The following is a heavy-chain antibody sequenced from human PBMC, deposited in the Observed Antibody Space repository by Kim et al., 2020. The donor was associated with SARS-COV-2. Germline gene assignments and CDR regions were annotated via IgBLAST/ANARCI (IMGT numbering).Heavy chain of an antibody. J-gene: IGHJ4*02. CDR1: GFTVSSNY. D-gene: IGHD3-3*01. V-gene: IGHV3-66*01. CDR2: IYSGGST. CDR3: ARSAIIVGYFVY. Sequence: GGSLRLSCAASGFTVSSNYMSWVRQAPGKGLGWVSVIYSGGSTYYADSVKGRYTISRDNSKNTLYLQLNSLRAEDTAVYYCARSAIIVGYFVYWGQATLVTVPS.